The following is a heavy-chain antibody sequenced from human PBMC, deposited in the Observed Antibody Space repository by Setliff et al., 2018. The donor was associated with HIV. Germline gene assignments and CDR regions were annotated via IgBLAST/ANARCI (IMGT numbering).Heavy chain of an antibody. CDR2: IIHSGGT. CDR1: GGSFSGYY. J-gene: IGHJ4*02. Sequence: KTSETLSLTCAVYGGSFSGYYWTWIRQPPGRGLEWIGEIIHSGGTNYNRSLKSRVTISVDTSKNQFSLNLSSVTAADTAVYYCARGGLGVVGAIDYWGQGTLVTVSS. CDR3: ARGGLGVVGAIDY. D-gene: IGHD2-15*01. V-gene: IGHV4-34*01.